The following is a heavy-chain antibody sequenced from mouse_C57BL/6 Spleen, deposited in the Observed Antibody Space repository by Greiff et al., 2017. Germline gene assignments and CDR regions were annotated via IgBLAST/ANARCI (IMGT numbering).Heavy chain of an antibody. CDR1: GFTFSDYY. J-gene: IGHJ3*01. CDR3: ARDGGKGGFAY. V-gene: IGHV5-16*01. Sequence: DVMLVESEGGLVQPGSSMKLSCTASGFTFSDYYMAWVRQVPEKGLEWVANINYDGSSTYYLDSLKSRFIISRDNAKNILYLQMSSLKSEDTATYYCARDGGKGGFAYWGQGTLVTVSA. CDR2: INYDGSST.